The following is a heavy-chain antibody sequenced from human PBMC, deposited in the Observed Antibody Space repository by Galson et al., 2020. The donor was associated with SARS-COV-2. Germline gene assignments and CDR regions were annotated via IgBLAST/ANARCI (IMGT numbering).Heavy chain of an antibody. Sequence: GESLKISCAASGFTFSDYYMSWIRQAPGKGLEWVSYISSSSSYTNYADSVKGRFTISRDNAKNSLYLQMNSLRAEDTAVYYCARDLGYCSSTSCYGDGWFDPWGQGTLVTVSS. CDR1: GFTFSDYY. V-gene: IGHV3-11*06. D-gene: IGHD2-2*01. J-gene: IGHJ5*02. CDR2: ISSSSSYT. CDR3: ARDLGYCSSTSCYGDGWFDP.